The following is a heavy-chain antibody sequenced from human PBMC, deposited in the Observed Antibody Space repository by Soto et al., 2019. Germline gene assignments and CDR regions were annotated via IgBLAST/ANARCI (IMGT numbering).Heavy chain of an antibody. Sequence: GGSLRLSCAASGFIFSSYSMNWVRQAPGKGLEWVSSISSGSRYIYYADSVKGRFSISRDNAKNSLYLQMNSLRAEDTAVYYCARDLRGAYISDAFDIWGQGTMVTVSS. D-gene: IGHD3-9*01. CDR1: GFIFSSYS. V-gene: IGHV3-21*01. CDR3: ARDLRGAYISDAFDI. J-gene: IGHJ3*02. CDR2: ISSGSRYI.